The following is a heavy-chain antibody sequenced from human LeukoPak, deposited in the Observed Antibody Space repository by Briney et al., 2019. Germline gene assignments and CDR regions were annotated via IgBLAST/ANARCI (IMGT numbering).Heavy chain of an antibody. J-gene: IGHJ5*02. CDR1: GFSFSSYG. D-gene: IGHD2-21*02. CDR3: ARGGKLEPTALAS. V-gene: IGHV3-30*02. CDR2: IRYDANIE. Sequence: GGSLRLSCAVSGFSFSSYGMHWVRQAPGKGLEWVAFIRYDANIEYYADSVKGRFTISRDNANKMLSLHINSLRVEDSAIYYCARGGKLEPTALASWGQGSLVVVSS.